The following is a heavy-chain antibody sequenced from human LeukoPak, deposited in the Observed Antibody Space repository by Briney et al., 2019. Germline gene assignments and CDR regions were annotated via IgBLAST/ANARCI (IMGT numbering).Heavy chain of an antibody. V-gene: IGHV3-48*03. CDR3: ARQDTAMVLYYYGMDV. CDR2: ISSSGSTI. D-gene: IGHD5-18*01. Sequence: GGSLRLSCAASGFTFSSYEMNWVRQAPGKGLDWVSYISSSGSTIYYADSVKGRFTISRDNAKNSLYLQMNSLRAEDTAVYYCARQDTAMVLYYYGMDVWGQGTTVTVSS. CDR1: GFTFSSYE. J-gene: IGHJ6*02.